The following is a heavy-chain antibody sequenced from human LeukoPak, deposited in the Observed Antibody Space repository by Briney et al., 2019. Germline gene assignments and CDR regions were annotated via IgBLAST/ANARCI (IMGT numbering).Heavy chain of an antibody. D-gene: IGHD3-10*01. V-gene: IGHV4-59*01. Sequence: SETLSLTCNVSGGSISSYYWGWIRQPPGKGLEWIGYIYYRGSTDYNPSLKSRVTISLGTSKNQFSLKLSSVTAADTAVYYCARGVKGYYYGSGSYYNFDYWGQGTLVTVSS. CDR2: IYYRGST. CDR1: GGSISSYY. CDR3: ARGVKGYYYGSGSYYNFDY. J-gene: IGHJ4*02.